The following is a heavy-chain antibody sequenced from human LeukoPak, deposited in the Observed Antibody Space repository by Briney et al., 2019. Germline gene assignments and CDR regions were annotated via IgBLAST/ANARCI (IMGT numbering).Heavy chain of an antibody. CDR1: GFTFSSYA. Sequence: PGGSLRLSCAAFGFTFSSYAMGWVRQAPGKGLEWVSAISGSGGSTYYADSVKGRFTISRDNSKNTLYLQMNSLRAEDTAVYYCAKSGYSYGYYFDYWGQGTLVTVSS. J-gene: IGHJ4*02. CDR2: ISGSGGST. D-gene: IGHD5-18*01. CDR3: AKSGYSYGYYFDY. V-gene: IGHV3-23*01.